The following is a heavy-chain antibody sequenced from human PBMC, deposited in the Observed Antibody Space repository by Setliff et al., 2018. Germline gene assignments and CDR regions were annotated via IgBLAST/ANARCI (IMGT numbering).Heavy chain of an antibody. CDR2: INWNGDRT. D-gene: IGHD3-22*01. CDR3: AKDRSRDYDDSSGYDH. Sequence: ASVKVSCAASGFTFDVYDLNWVRQAPGKGLEWVSSINWNGDRTGYADSVKGRFTISRDNAKNSLYLQMNRLRAEDTALYYCAKDRSRDYDDSSGYDHWGQGTLVTVSS. J-gene: IGHJ4*02. CDR1: GFTFDVYD. V-gene: IGHV3-20*04.